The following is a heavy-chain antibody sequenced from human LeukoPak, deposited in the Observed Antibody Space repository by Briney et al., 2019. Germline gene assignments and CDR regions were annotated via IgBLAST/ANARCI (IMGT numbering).Heavy chain of an antibody. CDR1: GGSISSYY. CDR2: IYYSGST. J-gene: IGHJ1*01. V-gene: IGHV4-59*01. CDR3: AREYLGSSSWFQN. D-gene: IGHD6-13*01. Sequence: AETLSLTCTVSGGSISSYYWSWIRQPPGKGLEWIGYIYYSGSTNYNPSLKRRVTISVDTSKNQFSLKLSSVTAADTAVYYCAREYLGSSSWFQNWGQGTLVTVSS.